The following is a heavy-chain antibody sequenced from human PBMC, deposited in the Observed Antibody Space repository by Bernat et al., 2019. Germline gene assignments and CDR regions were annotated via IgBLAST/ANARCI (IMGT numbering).Heavy chain of an antibody. V-gene: IGHV3-7*04. Sequence: EVQLVESGGGLVQPGGSLRLSCAASGFTFSSYWMSWVRQAPGKGLEWVANIKQDGSEKYYVDSVKGRFTISRDNAKNSLYLQMNSLRAEDTAVYYGARDESYGDYSFTYDYWGQGTLVTVAS. D-gene: IGHD4-17*01. CDR3: ARDESYGDYSFTYDY. CDR2: IKQDGSEK. J-gene: IGHJ4*02. CDR1: GFTFSSYW.